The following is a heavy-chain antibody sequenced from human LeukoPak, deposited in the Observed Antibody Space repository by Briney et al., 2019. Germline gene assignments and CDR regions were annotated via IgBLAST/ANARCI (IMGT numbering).Heavy chain of an antibody. D-gene: IGHD3-22*01. J-gene: IGHJ4*02. CDR1: GYTFTSYY. V-gene: IGHV1-46*01. CDR2: INPSGGST. Sequence: ASVKVSCKASGYTFTSYYMHWVRQAPGQGLEWMGIINPSGGSTSYAQKFQGRVTMTRGMSTSTVYMELSSLGSDDTAVYYCARDARGYYSHFDYWGQGTLVTVSS. CDR3: ARDARGYYSHFDY.